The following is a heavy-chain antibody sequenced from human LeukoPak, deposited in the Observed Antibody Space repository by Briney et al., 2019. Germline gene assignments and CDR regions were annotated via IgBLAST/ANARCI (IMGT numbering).Heavy chain of an antibody. CDR3: VKDQKPYIAAAGDY. D-gene: IGHD6-13*01. J-gene: IGHJ4*02. CDR2: ISGSGGST. Sequence: QPGGSLRLSCAVSGFTFSSYAMSWVRQAPGKGLEWVSAISGSGGSTYYADSVKGRVTISRDNSKNTLYLQMNSLRAEDTAVYYCVKDQKPYIAAAGDYWGQGTLVTVSS. V-gene: IGHV3-23*01. CDR1: GFTFSSYA.